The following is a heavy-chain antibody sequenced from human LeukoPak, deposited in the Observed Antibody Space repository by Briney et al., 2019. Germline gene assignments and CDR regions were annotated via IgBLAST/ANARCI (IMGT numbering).Heavy chain of an antibody. J-gene: IGHJ4*02. CDR3: ARDVGRYLLDY. CDR1: GGSISSYY. CDR2: IYYSGST. Sequence: SETLSLTCTVSGGSISSYYWSWIRQPPGKGLEWIGYIYYSGSTNYNPSLKSRVTISVDTSENQFSLKLSSVTAADTAVYYCARDVGRYLLDYWGQGTLVTVSS. V-gene: IGHV4-59*01. D-gene: IGHD3-9*01.